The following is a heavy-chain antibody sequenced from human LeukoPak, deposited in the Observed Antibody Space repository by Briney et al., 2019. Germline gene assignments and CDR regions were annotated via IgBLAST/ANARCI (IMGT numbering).Heavy chain of an antibody. D-gene: IGHD6-13*01. CDR2: IYYSGST. CDR1: GGSISSYY. Sequence: SETLSLTCTVSGGSISSYYWSWIRQPPGKGLEWIGYIYYSGSTNYNPSLKSRVTISVDTSKNQFSLKLSSGTAADTAVYYCARHRIAAAGLDYWGQGTLVTVSS. J-gene: IGHJ4*02. V-gene: IGHV4-59*08. CDR3: ARHRIAAAGLDY.